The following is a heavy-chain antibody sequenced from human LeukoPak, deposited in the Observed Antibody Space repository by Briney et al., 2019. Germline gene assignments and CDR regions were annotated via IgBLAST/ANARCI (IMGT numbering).Heavy chain of an antibody. D-gene: IGHD3-16*01. CDR1: GYKFTSYW. J-gene: IGHJ4*02. V-gene: IGHV5-51*01. Sequence: GGSLKISSKASGYKFTSYWIGWVRQMPGKGPEWMGIIYPDDSDIRYSPSFQGQVTISADKSLSTAYLQWSSLKASDSAMYYCARHPYDVFAGYYLDYWGQGTLVTVSS. CDR3: ARHPYDVFAGYYLDY. CDR2: IYPDDSDI.